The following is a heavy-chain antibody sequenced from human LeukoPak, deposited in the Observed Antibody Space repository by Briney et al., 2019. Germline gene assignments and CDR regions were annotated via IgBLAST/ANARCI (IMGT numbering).Heavy chain of an antibody. CDR1: GFTFSSYS. CDR2: ISSSSSTI. Sequence: GGSLRLPCAASGFTFSSYSMNWVRQAPGKGLEWVSYISSSSSTIYYADSVKGRFTISRDNAKNSLYLQMNSLRAEDTAVYYCARAGVPAAMGAYNWFDPWGQGTLVTVSS. CDR3: ARAGVPAAMGAYNWFDP. J-gene: IGHJ5*02. D-gene: IGHD2-2*01. V-gene: IGHV3-48*04.